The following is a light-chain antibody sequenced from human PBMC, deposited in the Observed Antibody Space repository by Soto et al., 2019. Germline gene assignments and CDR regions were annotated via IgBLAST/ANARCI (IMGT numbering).Light chain of an antibody. CDR3: QQYGSSPIT. Sequence: EIVLTQSPGTLSLSLGERATLSCRASQSVSSIYLAWYQQKPGQAPSLLIYATSSRATGIPDRFSGSGSGTDFSLTISRLEPEDFAVYYCQQYGSSPITFGQGTRLDIK. J-gene: IGKJ5*01. V-gene: IGKV3-20*01. CDR1: QSVSSIY. CDR2: ATS.